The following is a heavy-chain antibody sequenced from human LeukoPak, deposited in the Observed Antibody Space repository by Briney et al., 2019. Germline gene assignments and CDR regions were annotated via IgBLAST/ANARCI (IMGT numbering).Heavy chain of an antibody. CDR1: GFTFSSYG. V-gene: IGHV3-30*18. CDR2: ISYDGSNK. D-gene: IGHD6-13*01. J-gene: IGHJ3*02. Sequence: GGSLRLSCAASGFTFSSYGMHWVRQAPGKGLEWVAVISYDGSNKYYADSVKGRFTISRDNSKNTLYLQMDSLRAEDTAVYYCAKSLAAYSSSWYPAFDIWGQGTMVTVSS. CDR3: AKSLAAYSSSWYPAFDI.